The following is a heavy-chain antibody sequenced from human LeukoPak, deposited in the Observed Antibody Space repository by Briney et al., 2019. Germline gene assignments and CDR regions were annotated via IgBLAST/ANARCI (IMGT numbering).Heavy chain of an antibody. CDR1: GFTFSSYG. Sequence: PGGSLRLSCAASGFTFSSYGMSWVRQAPGKGLEWVSAISGSGGSTYYADSVKGRFTISRDNSKNTLYLQMNSLRAEDTAVCYCAKMGGPSSGILKNYYYYYMDVWGKGTTVTISS. CDR2: ISGSGGST. CDR3: AKMGGPSSGILKNYYYYYMDV. J-gene: IGHJ6*03. D-gene: IGHD3-10*01. V-gene: IGHV3-23*01.